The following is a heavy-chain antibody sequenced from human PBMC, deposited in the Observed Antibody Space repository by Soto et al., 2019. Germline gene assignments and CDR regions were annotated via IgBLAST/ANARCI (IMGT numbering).Heavy chain of an antibody. J-gene: IGHJ5*02. CDR3: AKLPLADYGGIFDP. CDR2: VYYSGNT. Sequence: WTWIRQPPGKGLEWIGYVYYSGNTNYNPSLKSRVTISVDTSKNQFSLKLGSVTAADTAVYYCAKLPLADYGGIFDPWGQGTLVTVSS. D-gene: IGHD4-17*01. V-gene: IGHV4-61*07.